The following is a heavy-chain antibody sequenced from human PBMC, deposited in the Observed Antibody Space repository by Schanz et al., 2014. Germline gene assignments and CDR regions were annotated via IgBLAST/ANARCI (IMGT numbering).Heavy chain of an antibody. J-gene: IGHJ4*02. CDR3: ARDRGYCSGGSCLTFDY. CDR2: ISSSSSYI. CDR1: GFTFSSYS. V-gene: IGHV3-21*01. Sequence: EVQLVESGGGLVKPGGSLSLSCAASGFTFSSYSMNWVRQAPGKGLEWVSSISSSSSYIYYADSVKGRFTISRDNAKNSLYLQMNTLRAEDTAVYYCARDRGYCSGGSCLTFDYWGQGTLVTVSS. D-gene: IGHD2-15*01.